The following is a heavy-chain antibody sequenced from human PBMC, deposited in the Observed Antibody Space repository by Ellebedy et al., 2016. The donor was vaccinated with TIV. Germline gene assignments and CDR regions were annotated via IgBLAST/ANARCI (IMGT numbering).Heavy chain of an antibody. CDR2: IYDNGNA. V-gene: IGHV3-53*01. CDR1: GFTVSDNY. J-gene: IGHJ4*02. Sequence: GGSLRLXCAASGFTVSDNYMAWVRQAPGRGLEWVSVIYDNGNAYYPDFVRGQFTISRDNSKNIVYLQMNSLRAEDTAVYYCAKATDDFWSGSPNYYFDYWGQGTLVTVSS. CDR3: AKATDDFWSGSPNYYFDY. D-gene: IGHD3-3*01.